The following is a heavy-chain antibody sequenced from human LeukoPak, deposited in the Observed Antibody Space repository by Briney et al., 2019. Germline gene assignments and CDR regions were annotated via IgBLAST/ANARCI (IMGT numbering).Heavy chain of an antibody. V-gene: IGHV4-34*01. D-gene: IGHD3-16*01. CDR1: GGSFSGYY. CDR3: ASGQHVFGY. CDR2: INHSGSS. Sequence: SETLSLTCAVYGGSFSGYYWSWIRQPPGKGLEWIGEINHSGSSNYNPSLKSRVTISVDTSKNQFSLKLSSVTAADTAVYYCASGQHVFGYWGQGTLVTVSS. J-gene: IGHJ4*02.